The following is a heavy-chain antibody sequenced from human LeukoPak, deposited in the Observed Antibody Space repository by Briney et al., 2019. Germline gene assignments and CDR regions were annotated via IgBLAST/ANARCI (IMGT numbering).Heavy chain of an antibody. D-gene: IGHD3-10*01. Sequence: PGGSLRLSCAASGFTVSSNYMSWVRQAPGKGLEWVSAISGSGGSTYYADSVKGRFTISRDNSKNTLYLQMNSLRAEDTAVYYCAKDLLWFGEDQYYFDYWGQGTLVTVSS. CDR1: GFTVSSNY. CDR3: AKDLLWFGEDQYYFDY. CDR2: ISGSGGST. J-gene: IGHJ4*02. V-gene: IGHV3-23*01.